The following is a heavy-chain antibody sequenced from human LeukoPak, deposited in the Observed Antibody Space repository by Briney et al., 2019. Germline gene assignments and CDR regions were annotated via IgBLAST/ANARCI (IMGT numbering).Heavy chain of an antibody. CDR1: GYTFTSYG. CDR3: ARVRLRFLEWFGYYFDY. D-gene: IGHD3-3*01. V-gene: IGHV1-18*01. J-gene: IGHJ4*02. Sequence: GASVKVSCKASGYTFTSYGISWVRQAPGQGLEWMGWISAYNGNTNYAQKPQGRVTMTTDTSTSTAYMELRSLRSDDTAVYYCARVRLRFLEWFGYYFDYWGQGTLVTVSS. CDR2: ISAYNGNT.